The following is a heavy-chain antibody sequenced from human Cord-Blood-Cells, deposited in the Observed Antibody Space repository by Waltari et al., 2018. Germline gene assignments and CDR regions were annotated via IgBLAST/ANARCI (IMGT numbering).Heavy chain of an antibody. V-gene: IGHV3-7*01. CDR1: GFPFSCFW. Sequence: VQLVASGGGLVQPGGSLGLPWSASGFPFSCFWLAWVPQAPGKGLEWVANIKQDGSEKYYVDSVKGRFTISRDNAKNSLYLQMNSLRAEDTAVYYCAREVIAAHDAFDIWGQGTMVTVSS. D-gene: IGHD6-6*01. CDR2: IKQDGSEK. J-gene: IGHJ3*02. CDR3: AREVIAAHDAFDI.